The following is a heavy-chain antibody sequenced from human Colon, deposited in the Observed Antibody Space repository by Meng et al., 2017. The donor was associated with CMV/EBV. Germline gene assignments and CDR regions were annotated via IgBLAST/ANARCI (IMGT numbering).Heavy chain of an antibody. CDR3: ARDRSEAIDY. Sequence: GESLKISCAASGFTFNNYGMHWVRQAPGKGLEWVSYISSSGNTIYYADSVKGRFTISRDNAKNSLYLQMNSLRAEDTAVYYCARDRSEAIDYWGQGTLVTVSS. CDR1: GFTFNNYG. J-gene: IGHJ4*02. V-gene: IGHV3-48*04. CDR2: ISSSGNTI.